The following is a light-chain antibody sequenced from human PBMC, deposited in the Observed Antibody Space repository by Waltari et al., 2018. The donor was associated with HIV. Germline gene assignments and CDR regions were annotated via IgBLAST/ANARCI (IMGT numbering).Light chain of an antibody. J-gene: IGLJ2*01. CDR2: SNN. V-gene: IGLV1-47*02. Sequence: QSVLTQPPSASGTPGQRVTISCSGSSSNIGSYYVYWYQQLPGTAPKLLSYSNNQRPSGVPDRFSGSKSGTSASLAISGLRSEDEADYYCAAWDGSHVVFGGGTKLTVL. CDR3: AAWDGSHVV. CDR1: SSNIGSYY.